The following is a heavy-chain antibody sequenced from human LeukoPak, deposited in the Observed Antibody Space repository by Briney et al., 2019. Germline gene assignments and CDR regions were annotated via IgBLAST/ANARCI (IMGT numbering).Heavy chain of an antibody. D-gene: IGHD5-24*01. Sequence: GGSLRLSCAASGFTFSSYGMHWVRQAPGKGLEWVAVISYDGSNKYYADSVKGRFTISRDNSKNTLYLQMNSLRAEDTAVYYCAKDLYLEMATIWYWGQGTLVTVSS. V-gene: IGHV3-30*18. CDR1: GFTFSSYG. J-gene: IGHJ4*02. CDR2: ISYDGSNK. CDR3: AKDLYLEMATIWY.